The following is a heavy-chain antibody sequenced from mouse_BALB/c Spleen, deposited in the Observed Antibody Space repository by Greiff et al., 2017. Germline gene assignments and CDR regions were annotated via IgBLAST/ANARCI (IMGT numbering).Heavy chain of an antibody. Sequence: EVQLVESGGGLVKPGGSLKLSCAASGFTFSDYYMYWVRQTPEKRLEWVATISDGGSYTYYPDSVKGRFTISRDNAKNNLYLQMSSLKSEDTAMYYCAREDRYEDYAMDYWGQGTSVTVSS. J-gene: IGHJ4*01. CDR2: ISDGGSYT. CDR1: GFTFSDYY. CDR3: AREDRYEDYAMDY. D-gene: IGHD2-14*01. V-gene: IGHV5-4*02.